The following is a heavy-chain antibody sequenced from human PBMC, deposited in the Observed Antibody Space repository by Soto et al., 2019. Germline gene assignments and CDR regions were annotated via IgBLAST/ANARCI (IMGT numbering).Heavy chain of an antibody. V-gene: IGHV3-33*01. J-gene: IGHJ4*02. CDR3: ARETGILTGYSLYYFDY. D-gene: IGHD3-9*01. CDR1: GLTFSSYG. CDR2: IWYDGSNK. Sequence: GGSLRLSCAAPGLTFSSYGMHWVRQAPGKGLEWVAVIWYDGSNKYYADSVKGRFTISRDNSKNTLYLQMNSLRAEDTAVYYCARETGILTGYSLYYFDYWGQGTLVTVSS.